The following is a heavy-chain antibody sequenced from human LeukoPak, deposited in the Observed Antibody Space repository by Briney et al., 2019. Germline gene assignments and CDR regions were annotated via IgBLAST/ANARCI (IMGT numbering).Heavy chain of an antibody. J-gene: IGHJ6*03. Sequence: GGSLRLSCAASGFTFSSYSMNWVRQAPGKGLECVSSISSSSGYMYYADSVKGRSTISRDNAKNSLYLQMNSLRDDDTAVYYCARDGVTNLCVHYYYYMDVWGKGTTVTVSS. D-gene: IGHD3-10*01. CDR1: GFTFSSYS. CDR3: ARDGVTNLCVHYYYYMDV. CDR2: ISSSSGYM. V-gene: IGHV3-21*01.